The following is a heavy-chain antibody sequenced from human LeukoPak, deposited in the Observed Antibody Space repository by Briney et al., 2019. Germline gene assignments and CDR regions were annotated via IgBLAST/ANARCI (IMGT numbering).Heavy chain of an antibody. J-gene: IGHJ4*02. CDR3: AKGHYDFRDY. V-gene: IGHV3-23*01. CDR2: ITGDDST. D-gene: IGHD3-3*01. Sequence: PGGSLRLSCAASGFTFGTFAFSWVRQAPGKGLEWVSSITGDDSTYYADSVKGQFTISRDTSSNTLYLQMNSLRAEDTALYYCAKGHYDFRDYWGQGTLVTVSS. CDR1: GFTFGTFA.